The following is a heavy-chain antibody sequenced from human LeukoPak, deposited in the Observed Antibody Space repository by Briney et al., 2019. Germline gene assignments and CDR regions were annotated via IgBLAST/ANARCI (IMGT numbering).Heavy chain of an antibody. CDR2: VTSSGSST. Sequence: PGGSLILSCAASGFSISYHYMSWIRQSPGKGLEWSSYVTSSGSSTKYADSVKGRFTISRDNAKNSVALQMNSLRAEDTAVYYCARERRGSYYPFESWGQGTLVTVSS. J-gene: IGHJ4*02. D-gene: IGHD3-10*01. V-gene: IGHV3-11*01. CDR3: ARERRGSYYPFES. CDR1: GFSISYHY.